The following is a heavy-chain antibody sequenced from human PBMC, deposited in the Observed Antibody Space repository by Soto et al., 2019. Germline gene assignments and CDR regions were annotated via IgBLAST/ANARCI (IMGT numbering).Heavy chain of an antibody. CDR2: ISAYNGNT. J-gene: IGHJ3*02. CDR1: GYTFTTYV. CDR3: AREGGCLPDYYYDSSGYPDAFDI. D-gene: IGHD3-22*01. V-gene: IGHV1-18*01. Sequence: QVQLVQSGAEVKKPGASVKVSCKASGYTFTTYVISWVRQAPGQGLEWMGWISAYNGNTNYAQKFQGRVTMTTDTSTSRAYMELRSLRSDDTAVYYCAREGGCLPDYYYDSSGYPDAFDIWGQGTMVTVSS.